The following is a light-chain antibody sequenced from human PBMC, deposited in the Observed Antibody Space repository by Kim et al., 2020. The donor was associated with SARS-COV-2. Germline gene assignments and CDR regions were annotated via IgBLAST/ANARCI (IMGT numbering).Light chain of an antibody. J-gene: IGKJ4*01. CDR2: AGS. V-gene: IGKV3D-15*03. Sequence: ESPGESATLSCRASQAVSTDLAWYKQKPGQSPRLLMYAGSIRATGIPARFSGSGSETDFNFTISNLQSEDFAIYYCQQFHKWPLTFGGGTKVDIK. CDR3: QQFHKWPLT. CDR1: QAVSTD.